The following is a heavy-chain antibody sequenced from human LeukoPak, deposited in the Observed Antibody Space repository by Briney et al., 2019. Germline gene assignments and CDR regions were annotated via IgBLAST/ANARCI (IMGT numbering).Heavy chain of an antibody. V-gene: IGHV3-30*18. CDR2: ISYDGSSK. CDR1: AFTFSVYG. Sequence: GGSLRLSCAASAFTFSVYGMHWVRQAAGKGLEWVAVISYDGSSKYYADSVKGRFTIYRDNSKNTLFVQMDSLRAEDTAVYYCAKDLSYNWNYFDYWGQGTLVTVSS. J-gene: IGHJ4*02. CDR3: AKDLSYNWNYFDY. D-gene: IGHD1-20*01.